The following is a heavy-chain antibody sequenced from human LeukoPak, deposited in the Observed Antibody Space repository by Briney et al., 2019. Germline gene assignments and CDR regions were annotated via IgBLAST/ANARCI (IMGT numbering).Heavy chain of an antibody. Sequence: GGSLRLSCAASGFTFSSYSMNWVRQAPGKGLEWVSSISSSSSYIYYADSVKGRFTISRDNAKNSLYLQMNSLRAEDTAVYYCASGDDFWRGWDFDYWGQGTLVTVSS. J-gene: IGHJ4*02. CDR3: ASGDDFWRGWDFDY. D-gene: IGHD3-3*01. CDR2: ISSSSSYI. V-gene: IGHV3-21*01. CDR1: GFTFSSYS.